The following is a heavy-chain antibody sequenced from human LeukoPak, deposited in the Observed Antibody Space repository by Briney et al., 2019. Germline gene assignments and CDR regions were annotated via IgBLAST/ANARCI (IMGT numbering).Heavy chain of an antibody. Sequence: PGGSLRLSCAASGFTFSSYAVSWVRQAPGKGLELVSGISGSGGSTYYADSVKGRFTLSRDDSRNTVYLQLNNLRVEDTAVYYCAKASWVSSADAVLWGQGTLVTVSS. D-gene: IGHD3-16*01. V-gene: IGHV3-23*01. CDR3: AKASWVSSADAVL. CDR1: GFTFSSYA. J-gene: IGHJ4*02. CDR2: ISGSGGST.